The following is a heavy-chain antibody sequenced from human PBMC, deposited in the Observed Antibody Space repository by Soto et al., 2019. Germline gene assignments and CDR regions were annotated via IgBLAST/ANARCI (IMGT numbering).Heavy chain of an antibody. V-gene: IGHV3-48*04. CDR2: ISSSSSTI. Sequence: GGSLRLSCAASGFTFRSYSMNWVRQAPGKGLECVSYISSSSSTIYYADSVKGRFTISRDNAKNSLYLQMNSLRAEDTAVYYCGVSIVVVPAVDYWGQGTMVTVSS. CDR3: GVSIVVVPAVDY. D-gene: IGHD2-2*01. J-gene: IGHJ4*02. CDR1: GFTFRSYS.